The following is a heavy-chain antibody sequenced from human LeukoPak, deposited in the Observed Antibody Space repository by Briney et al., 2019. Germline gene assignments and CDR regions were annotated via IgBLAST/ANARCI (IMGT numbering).Heavy chain of an antibody. D-gene: IGHD5-24*01. Sequence: GGSLRLSCAGSGFTFNNYAMSWVRQTPRKGLEWVSTISIGGDGTYYADSVQGRFTISRDNSKNTLYLQMNSLRVEDTAIYYCARGGETATGPFDYWGQGTLVTVSS. CDR1: GFTFNNYA. V-gene: IGHV3-23*01. CDR2: ISIGGDGT. CDR3: ARGGETATGPFDY. J-gene: IGHJ4*02.